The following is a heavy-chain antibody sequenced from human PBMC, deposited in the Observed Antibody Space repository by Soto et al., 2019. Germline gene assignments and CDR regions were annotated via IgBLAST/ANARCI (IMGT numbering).Heavy chain of an antibody. Sequence: PGGSLRLSCAASGFDFNNAWLSWLRQAPGKXLEWVGRIRSRPDGGTTDYAAPVKVTFTISRDESKTTLYLRMNNLKPEDTAIYSCTTDHQLPGGVYYYARDVWGQGTTVTVSS. J-gene: IGHJ6*02. V-gene: IGHV3-15*01. CDR1: GFDFNNAW. CDR2: IRSRPDGGTT. CDR3: TTDHQLPGGVYYYARDV. D-gene: IGHD2-2*01.